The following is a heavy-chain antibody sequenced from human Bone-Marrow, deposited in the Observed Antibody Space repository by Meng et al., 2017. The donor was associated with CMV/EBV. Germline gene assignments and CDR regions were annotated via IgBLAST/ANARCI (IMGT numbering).Heavy chain of an antibody. CDR1: GESFSDHY. Sequence: GSLRLSCAVYGESFSDHYWTWIRQPPEKGLEWIAEISDSGSTNYNPSLKSRVIISVDTPKNQFSLKVTSVTAADTAVYYCARRSRYGSGWYVDYWGQGTLVTVSS. CDR2: ISDSGST. CDR3: ARRSRYGSGWYVDY. J-gene: IGHJ4*02. V-gene: IGHV4-34*01. D-gene: IGHD6-19*01.